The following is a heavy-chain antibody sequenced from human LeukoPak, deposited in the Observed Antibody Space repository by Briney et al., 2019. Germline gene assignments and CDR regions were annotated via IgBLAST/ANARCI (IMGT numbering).Heavy chain of an antibody. CDR3: AKGPEGRYFDWLLGMDY. V-gene: IGHV3-30*18. D-gene: IGHD3-9*01. J-gene: IGHJ4*02. Sequence: GGSLGLSCAASGFTFSSYGMHWVRQAPGKGLEWVAVISYDGSNKYYADSVKGRFTISRDNSKNTLYLQMNSLRAEDTAVYYCAKGPEGRYFDWLLGMDYWGQGTLVTVSS. CDR1: GFTFSSYG. CDR2: ISYDGSNK.